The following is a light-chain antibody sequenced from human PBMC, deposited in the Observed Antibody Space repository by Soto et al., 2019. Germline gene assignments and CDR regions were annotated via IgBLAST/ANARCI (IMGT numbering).Light chain of an antibody. Sequence: EIVLTQSPCTLSLSPGERATLSCRASQSVSSSYLAWYQRKPGQAPRLLIYGASSRATGIPNSFSGSGSGTGSTLTISRLEPEDFAVYFCHQYDSSPWTFGQGTKVDIK. CDR3: HQYDSSPWT. J-gene: IGKJ1*01. CDR2: GAS. V-gene: IGKV3-20*01. CDR1: QSVSSSY.